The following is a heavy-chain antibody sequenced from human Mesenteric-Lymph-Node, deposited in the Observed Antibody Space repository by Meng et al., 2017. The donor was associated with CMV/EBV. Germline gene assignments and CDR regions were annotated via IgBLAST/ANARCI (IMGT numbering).Heavy chain of an antibody. CDR1: GGSFSGYY. CDR2: INHSGSA. J-gene: IGHJ4*02. V-gene: IGHV4-34*01. Sequence: SGGSFSGYYWSWIRQPPGKGLEWIGEINHSGSANYNPSLKSRVTISLDTSKNQFSLKLSSVTAADTAVYYCARGGLPYFDCLSPVDYWGQGTLVTVSS. CDR3: ARGGLPYFDCLSPVDY. D-gene: IGHD3-9*01.